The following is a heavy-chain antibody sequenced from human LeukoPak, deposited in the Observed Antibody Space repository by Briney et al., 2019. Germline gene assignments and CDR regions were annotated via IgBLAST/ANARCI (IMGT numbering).Heavy chain of an antibody. Sequence: GGTLRLSCAASGFTFSSYGMSWVRQAPGKGLEWVSAISGSGGSTYYADSVKGRFTISRDNAKNSLYLQMNSLRAEDTAVYYCARGDYGDYWNYYYMDVWGKGTTVTVSS. V-gene: IGHV3-23*01. D-gene: IGHD4-17*01. CDR2: ISGSGGST. CDR1: GFTFSSYG. CDR3: ARGDYGDYWNYYYMDV. J-gene: IGHJ6*03.